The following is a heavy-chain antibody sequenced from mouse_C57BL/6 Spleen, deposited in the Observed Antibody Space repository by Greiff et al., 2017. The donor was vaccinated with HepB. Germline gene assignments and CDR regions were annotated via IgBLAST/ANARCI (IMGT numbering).Heavy chain of an antibody. CDR3: ASYGNYERYPMDY. J-gene: IGHJ4*01. D-gene: IGHD2-1*01. CDR2: IWSGGST. CDR1: GFSLTSYG. Sequence: QVQLQQSGPGLVQPSQSLSITCTVSGFSLTSYGVHWVRQSPGKGLEWLGVIWSGGSTDYNAAFISRLSISKDNSKSQVFFKMNSLQADDTAIYYCASYGNYERYPMDYWGQGTSVTVSS. V-gene: IGHV2-2*01.